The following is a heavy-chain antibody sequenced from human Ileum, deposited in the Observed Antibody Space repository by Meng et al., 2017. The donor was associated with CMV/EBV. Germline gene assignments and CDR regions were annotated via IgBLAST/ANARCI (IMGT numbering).Heavy chain of an antibody. CDR1: GGSVRRANYY. V-gene: IGHV4-39*07. CDR2: VYYSGNT. Sequence: TCAVSGGSVRRANYYWGWIRQPPGKGLEWIGTVYYSGNTYYNPSLKSRLTVSVDTSKNQFSLNLSSVTAADTAVYYCACGTSLNWFDPWGQGTLVTVSS. D-gene: IGHD2-2*01. CDR3: ACGTSLNWFDP. J-gene: IGHJ5*02.